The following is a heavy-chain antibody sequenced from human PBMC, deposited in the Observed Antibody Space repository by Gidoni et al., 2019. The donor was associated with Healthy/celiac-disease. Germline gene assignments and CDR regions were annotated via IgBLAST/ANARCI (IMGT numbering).Heavy chain of an antibody. CDR2: IKTKNEGGTT. J-gene: IGHJ4*02. Sequence: EVQLVESGGGLVKPGGSFRLSCAASGFTFRNAWMSWVRQVPGKGLEGGGRIKTKNEGGTTNFAAPVKGRFTISRDDSKNTLYLQMNSLKTEDTAVYYCTTVGIFGVGRGGDYWGQGTLVTVSS. V-gene: IGHV3-15*01. D-gene: IGHD3-3*02. CDR1: GFTFRNAW. CDR3: TTVGIFGVGRGGDY.